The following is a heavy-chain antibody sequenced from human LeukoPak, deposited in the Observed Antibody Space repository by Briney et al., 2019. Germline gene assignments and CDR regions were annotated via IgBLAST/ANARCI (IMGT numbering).Heavy chain of an antibody. V-gene: IGHV4-59*01. D-gene: IGHD2-21*02. CDR2: IYYSGST. CDR3: ATSRGVVTLNNWFDP. CDR1: GGSISSYY. J-gene: IGHJ5*02. Sequence: SETLSLTCTVSGGSISSYYWSWIRQPPGKGLEWIGYIYYSGSTNYNPSLKSRVTISVDTSKNQFSLKLSSVTAADTAVYYCATSRGVVTLNNWFDPWGQGTLVTVSS.